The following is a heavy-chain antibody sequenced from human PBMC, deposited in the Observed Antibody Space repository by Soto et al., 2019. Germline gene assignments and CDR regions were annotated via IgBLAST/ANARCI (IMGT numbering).Heavy chain of an antibody. V-gene: IGHV3-74*01. D-gene: IGHD3-9*01. J-gene: IGHJ4*02. Sequence: GGSLRLSCAASGFTFSSYAMSWVRQAPGKGLEWVSRINGDGSSTSYADSVKGRFTISRDNAKNTLYLQMNSLRVEDTAVYYCARQWTNYDILTGYFQYYFEYWGQGTLVTVSS. CDR2: INGDGSST. CDR3: ARQWTNYDILTGYFQYYFEY. CDR1: GFTFSSYA.